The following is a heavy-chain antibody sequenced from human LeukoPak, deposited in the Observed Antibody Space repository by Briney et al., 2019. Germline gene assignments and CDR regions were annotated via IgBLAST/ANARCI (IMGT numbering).Heavy chain of an antibody. J-gene: IGHJ6*03. V-gene: IGHV3-23*01. CDR3: AKRSPVYYRDV. Sequence: PGGSLRLSCAASGFTFSSYAMNWVRQAPGKGLEWVSTISGSGGTTYYADSVKGRFTISRDNSKNALYLQINSRRAEDRDVYYCAKRSPVYYRDVWGKGTTVSVSS. CDR2: ISGSGGTT. CDR1: GFTFSSYA.